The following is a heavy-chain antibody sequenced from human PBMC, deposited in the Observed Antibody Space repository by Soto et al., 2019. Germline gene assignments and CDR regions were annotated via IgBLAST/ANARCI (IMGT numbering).Heavy chain of an antibody. CDR3: ARVHGGNIENSIDP. CDR2: IYYSGST. D-gene: IGHD2-15*01. J-gene: IGHJ5*02. CDR1: GGSVRSATYY. V-gene: IGHV4-61*01. Sequence: SETLSLTCSVSGGSVRSATYYWSWIRQPPGKGLEWIGYIYYSGSTNYNPSLKSRVTISVDTSTNQFSLNLSSVTAADTAVYYCARVHGGNIENSIDPWGQGTLVTV.